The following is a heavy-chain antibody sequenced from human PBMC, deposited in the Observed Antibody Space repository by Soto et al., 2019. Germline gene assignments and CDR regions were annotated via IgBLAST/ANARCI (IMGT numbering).Heavy chain of an antibody. CDR2: ISYDGTNK. V-gene: IGHV3-30*03. CDR1: AFTFRSYG. Sequence: LVESGGGVVQPGGSLRLSCAASAFTFRSYGMHWVRQAPAKGLQWGAVISYDGTNKYYADSVKGRFTISRDNSKNTLYLQMNSLRGEDTAVYYCIRSGNSHSFDYYYNMDVWGQGTTVTVSS. CDR3: IRSGNSHSFDYYYNMDV. J-gene: IGHJ6*02. D-gene: IGHD3-10*01.